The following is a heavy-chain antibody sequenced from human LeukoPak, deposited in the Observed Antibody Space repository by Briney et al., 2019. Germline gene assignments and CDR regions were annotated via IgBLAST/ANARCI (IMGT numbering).Heavy chain of an antibody. CDR3: ARDFLPHYSESSGAPLGFEF. Sequence: GGSLRLSCEASGFIFSSYGMHWVRQAPGKGLEWVAMISYDGSDQFYADSVKGRLTISRDNSKNTMYLQMSTLRDEDTAVFYCARDFLPHYSESSGAPLGFEFWGQGTLVTVSS. J-gene: IGHJ4*02. V-gene: IGHV3-33*05. CDR2: ISYDGSDQ. D-gene: IGHD3-22*01. CDR1: GFIFSSYG.